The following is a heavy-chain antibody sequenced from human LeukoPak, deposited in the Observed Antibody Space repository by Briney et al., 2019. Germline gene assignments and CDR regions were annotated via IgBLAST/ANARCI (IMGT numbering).Heavy chain of an antibody. Sequence: ASVKASCKASGITFTSYYIHWVRQAPGRGLEWMGKINPSGTITTYAPKYQGRVTVTKDTSTNTVYMELSSLRSDDTAVYYCALIAPPHNWGQGTLVTVSS. J-gene: IGHJ4*02. D-gene: IGHD6-13*01. CDR1: GITFTSYY. V-gene: IGHV1-46*01. CDR3: ALIAPPHN. CDR2: INPSGTIT.